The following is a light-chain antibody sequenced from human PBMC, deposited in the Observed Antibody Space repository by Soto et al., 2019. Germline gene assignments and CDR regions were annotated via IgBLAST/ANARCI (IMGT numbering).Light chain of an antibody. J-gene: IGKJ1*01. CDR1: QSVSSSY. V-gene: IGKV3-20*01. CDR3: QQYGSSPLWT. CDR2: GVS. Sequence: EIVLTQSPGTLSLSPGERATLSCRASQSVSSSYLAWYQQKPGQAPRLLIYGVSSRATSIPDRFSGSGSGTDFTLTISRLEPEDFAVYYCQQYGSSPLWTFGQGTKVEIK.